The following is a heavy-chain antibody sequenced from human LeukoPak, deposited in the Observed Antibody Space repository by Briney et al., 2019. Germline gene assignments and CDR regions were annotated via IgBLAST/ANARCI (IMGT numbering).Heavy chain of an antibody. CDR3: ASAVAGLRLYYFDY. Sequence: SVKVSCKASGGTFSSYAISWVRQAPGQGLEWMGGIIPIFGTANYAQKFQGRVTMTRDTSTSTVYMELSSLRSEDTAVYYCASAVAGLRLYYFDYWGQGTLVTVSS. J-gene: IGHJ4*02. D-gene: IGHD6-19*01. V-gene: IGHV1-69*05. CDR1: GGTFSSYA. CDR2: IIPIFGTA.